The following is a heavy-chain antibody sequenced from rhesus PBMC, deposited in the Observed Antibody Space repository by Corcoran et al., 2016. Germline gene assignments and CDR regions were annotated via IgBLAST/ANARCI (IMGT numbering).Heavy chain of an antibody. D-gene: IGHD3-22*01. J-gene: IGHJ4*01. V-gene: IGHV4-76*01. CDR2: IDGSSGST. CDR3: ARMESN. CDR1: GGSISWGYD. Sequence: QVQLQESGPGLVKPSETLSLNCAVSGGSISWGYDWSWLRQPPGKGLEWSGYIDGSSGSTNYNPSLKNRVTISKDTSKNQFSLKLSSVTAADTAVYYCARMESNWGQGVLVTVSS.